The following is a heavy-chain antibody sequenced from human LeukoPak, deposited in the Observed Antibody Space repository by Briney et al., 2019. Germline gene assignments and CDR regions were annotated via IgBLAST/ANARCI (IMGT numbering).Heavy chain of an antibody. CDR2: IWYDGSNK. V-gene: IGHV3-33*01. CDR1: GFTFSSYG. J-gene: IGHJ4*02. D-gene: IGHD2-15*01. Sequence: PGGSLRLSCAASGFTFSSYGMYWVRQAPGKGLEWVAVIWYDGSNKYYADSVKGRFTISRDNSKNTLYLQMNSLRAEDTAVYYCARDGGCSGGSCYDYWGQGTLVIVSS. CDR3: ARDGGCSGGSCYDY.